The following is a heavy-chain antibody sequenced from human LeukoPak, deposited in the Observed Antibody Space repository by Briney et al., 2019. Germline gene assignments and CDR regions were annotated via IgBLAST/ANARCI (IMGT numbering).Heavy chain of an antibody. J-gene: IGHJ4*02. CDR1: GGSISSYY. D-gene: IGHD6-13*01. CDR2: IYYSGST. Sequence: SETLSLTCTVSGGSISSYYWSWIRQPPGKGLVWIGYIYYSGSTNYNPSLKSRVTISVDTSKNQFSLKLSSVTAADTAVYYCARGIAAAGNFDYWGQGTLVTVSS. CDR3: ARGIAAAGNFDY. V-gene: IGHV4-59*01.